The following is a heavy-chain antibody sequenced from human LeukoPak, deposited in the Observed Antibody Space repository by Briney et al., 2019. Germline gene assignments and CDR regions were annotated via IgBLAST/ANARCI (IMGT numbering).Heavy chain of an antibody. D-gene: IGHD6-13*01. J-gene: IGHJ4*02. CDR2: ISGDGGRT. V-gene: IGHV3-43*02. CDR3: ARVGSSWSFDY. Sequence: QAGGSLRLSCAASGFTFDDYAMHWVRQAPGKGLEWVSLISGDGGRTYYADSVKGRFTISRDNSKNTLYLQMNSLSAEDTAVYYCARVGSSWSFDYWGQGTLVTVSS. CDR1: GFTFDDYA.